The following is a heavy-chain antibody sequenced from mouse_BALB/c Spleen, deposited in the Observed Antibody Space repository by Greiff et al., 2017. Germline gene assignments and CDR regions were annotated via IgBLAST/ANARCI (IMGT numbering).Heavy chain of an antibody. CDR3: ARRTDYYGYAMDY. CDR1: GYAFSSSW. D-gene: IGHD1-1*01. Sequence: QVQLKQSGPELVKPGASVKISCKASGYAFSSSWMNWVKQRPGQGLEWIGRIYPGDGDTNYNGKFKGKATLTADKSSSTAYMQLSSLTSVDSAVYFCARRTDYYGYAMDYWGQGTSVTVSS. V-gene: IGHV1-82*01. J-gene: IGHJ4*01. CDR2: IYPGDGDT.